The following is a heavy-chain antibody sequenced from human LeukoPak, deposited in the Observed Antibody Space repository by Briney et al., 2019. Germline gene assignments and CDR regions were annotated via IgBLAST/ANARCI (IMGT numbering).Heavy chain of an antibody. CDR3: AKDMFRNIVVVPVDVAFDY. CDR2: ISGSGGST. Sequence: GGSLRLSCAASGFTFSSYAMSWVRQAPGKGLEWVSAISGSGGSTYYADSVKGRFTISRDNSKNTLYLQMNSLRAEDTAVYYCAKDMFRNIVVVPVDVAFDYWGQGTLVTVSS. D-gene: IGHD2-2*01. V-gene: IGHV3-23*01. J-gene: IGHJ4*02. CDR1: GFTFSSYA.